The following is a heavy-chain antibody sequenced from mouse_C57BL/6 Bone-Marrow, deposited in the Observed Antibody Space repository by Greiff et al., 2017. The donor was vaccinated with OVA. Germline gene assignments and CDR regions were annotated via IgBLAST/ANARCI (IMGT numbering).Heavy chain of an antibody. CDR1: GFTFSSYG. J-gene: IGHJ4*01. Sequence: EVKLVESGGDLVKPGGSLKLSCAASGFTFSSYGMSWVRQTPDKRLEWVATISSGGSYTNYPDSVKGRFTISRDNAKNTLYLQMSSLKSEDTTMYYCARHPLQGVDYWGQGTSVTVSS. V-gene: IGHV5-6*01. CDR3: ARHPLQGVDY. CDR2: ISSGGSYT. D-gene: IGHD6-1*01.